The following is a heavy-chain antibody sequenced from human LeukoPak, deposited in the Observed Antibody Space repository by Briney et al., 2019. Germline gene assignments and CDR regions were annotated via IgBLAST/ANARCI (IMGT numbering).Heavy chain of an antibody. Sequence: GSLRLSCTASGFTFSNYGMHWVRQAPGKGLEWVAVMWVWNDGSNEYYAVSVKGQFTIARDNSKNTLYLQMVSLRAEDTADYYCARDRFPHDDAHYGMDVWGQGTTVTVSS. J-gene: IGHJ6*02. D-gene: IGHD3-16*01. CDR2: MWVWNDGSNE. CDR1: GFTFSNYG. CDR3: ARDRFPHDDAHYGMDV. V-gene: IGHV3-33*01.